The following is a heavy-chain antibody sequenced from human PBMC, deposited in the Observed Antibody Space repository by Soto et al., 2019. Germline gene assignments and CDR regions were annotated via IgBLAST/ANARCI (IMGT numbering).Heavy chain of an antibody. CDR1: GFTFGSYA. CDR3: PKGGSYHYF. V-gene: IGHV3-23*01. CDR2: ISGSGGST. D-gene: IGHD1-26*01. J-gene: IGHJ4*02. Sequence: GGSLRLSCAASGFTFGSYAMSWFRQAPGKGLKWVSAISGSGGSTYYADSVKGQFTISSDNAKNSLYLQMNSLIAEDTAVYYGPKGGSYHYFWGQGTLITVYS.